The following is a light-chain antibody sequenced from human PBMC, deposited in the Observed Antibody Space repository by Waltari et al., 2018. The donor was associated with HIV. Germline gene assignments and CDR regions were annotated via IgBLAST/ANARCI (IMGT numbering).Light chain of an antibody. V-gene: IGLV4-69*01. CDR3: QTWDTGVV. CDR2: LNSDGTY. Sequence: QLVLTQSPSASASLGASVRLTCPLSSRHTNYAIPWHQKKPAKGPRYLMRLNSDGTYNKMDGIPDRFSGSSSGSERYLSISSLQSEDEADYYCQTWDTGVVFGGGTKLTVL. J-gene: IGLJ2*01. CDR1: SRHTNYA.